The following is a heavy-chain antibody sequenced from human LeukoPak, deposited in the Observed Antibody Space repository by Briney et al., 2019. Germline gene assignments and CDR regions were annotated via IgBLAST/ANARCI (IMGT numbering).Heavy chain of an antibody. D-gene: IGHD3-22*01. V-gene: IGHV4-39*07. CDR2: IYYSGST. Sequence: SETLSLTCTVSGGSISSGSYYWGWIRQPPGKGLEWIGSIYYSGSTYYNPSLKSRVTISVDTSKNQFSLKLSSVTAADTAVYYCAKSNGYGLIDTWGQGTMVTVSS. CDR1: GGSISSGSYY. J-gene: IGHJ3*01. CDR3: AKSNGYGLIDT.